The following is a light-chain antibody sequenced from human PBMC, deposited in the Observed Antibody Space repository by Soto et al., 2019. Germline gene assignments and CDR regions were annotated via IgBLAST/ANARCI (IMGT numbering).Light chain of an antibody. CDR2: DAS. CDR1: QTISGT. CDR3: QQYDNWPWT. V-gene: IGKV3-15*01. Sequence: EIVMTQSPATLSVSPGGRATLSCRASQTISGTLAWYQQKPGQAPRLLIHDASTRAPGFPARFSGSGSGTDFTLTISSLQSEDFAVYYCQQYDNWPWTFGQGTKVEIK. J-gene: IGKJ1*01.